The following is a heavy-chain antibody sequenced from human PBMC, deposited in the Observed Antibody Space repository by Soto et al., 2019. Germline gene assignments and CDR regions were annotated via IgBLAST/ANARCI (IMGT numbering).Heavy chain of an antibody. CDR3: AKQHLHYYYYYGMDV. J-gene: IGHJ6*02. Sequence: GGPLRLPCTASGFTFSRYAMHLVRQAPGKGLVWLAGIWYDGSNKYYAASVKGRFTISRDNSKNTLYLQMNSLRAEATAVYYCAKQHLHYYYYYGMDVWAQGTTVTVSS. CDR1: GFTFSRYA. CDR2: IWYDGSNK. V-gene: IGHV3-33*06. D-gene: IGHD6-13*01.